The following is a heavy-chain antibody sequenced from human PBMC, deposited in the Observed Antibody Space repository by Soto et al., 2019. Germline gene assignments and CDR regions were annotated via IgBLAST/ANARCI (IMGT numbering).Heavy chain of an antibody. J-gene: IGHJ4*02. Sequence: QVQLVESGGGVVQPGRSLRLSCAASGFTFSSYGMHWVRQAPGKGLEWVAVISYDGSNKYYVDSVKGRFTISRDNSKNKLYLQMNSLRAEDTAVYYCAKGSTAMTYFDYWGQGTLVTVSS. V-gene: IGHV3-30*18. D-gene: IGHD5-18*01. CDR3: AKGSTAMTYFDY. CDR1: GFTFSSYG. CDR2: ISYDGSNK.